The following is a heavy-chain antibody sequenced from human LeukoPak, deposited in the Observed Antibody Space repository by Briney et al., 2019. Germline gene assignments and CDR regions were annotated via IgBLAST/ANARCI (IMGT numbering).Heavy chain of an antibody. D-gene: IGHD6-25*01. Sequence: PSETLSLTCTVSGASISSHYWSWIRQPPGKGLEWIGYIHYSGTTNYDPSLGSRVTVSTDTSKNQFSLRLTSVTPADTAVYYCARRWEHCSFSSCYPNWFGPWGQGILVTVSS. CDR1: GASISSHY. J-gene: IGHJ5*02. CDR3: ARRWEHCSFSSCYPNWFGP. V-gene: IGHV4-59*11. CDR2: IHYSGTT.